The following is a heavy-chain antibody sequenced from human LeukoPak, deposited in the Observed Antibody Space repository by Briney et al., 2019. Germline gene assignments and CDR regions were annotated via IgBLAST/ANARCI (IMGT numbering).Heavy chain of an antibody. CDR1: GFPFTSGFTFSDYY. CDR3: ARGGTGAFDY. V-gene: IGHV3-11*06. Sequence: PGGSLRLSCAASGFPFTSGFTFSDYYMSWIRQAPGKGLEWVSCISSTSTYTNYADSVKGRFTISRDNANNSVYLQMNSLRADDTAIYYCARGGTGAFDYWGQGTLVTVSS. D-gene: IGHD2-8*02. J-gene: IGHJ4*02. CDR2: ISSTSTYT.